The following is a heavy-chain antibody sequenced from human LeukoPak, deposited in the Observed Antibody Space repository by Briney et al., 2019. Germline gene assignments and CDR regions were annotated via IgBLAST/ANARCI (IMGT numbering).Heavy chain of an antibody. CDR3: AKSGAARFDY. CDR1: GFTFSSYA. V-gene: IGHV3-64*01. Sequence: GGSLRLSCAASGFTFSSYAMHWVRQAPGKGLEYVSAISSNGGSTYYANSVKGRFTISRDNSKNTLYVQMNSLRAEDTAVYYCAKSGAARFDYWGQGTLVTVSS. D-gene: IGHD6-6*01. J-gene: IGHJ4*02. CDR2: ISSNGGST.